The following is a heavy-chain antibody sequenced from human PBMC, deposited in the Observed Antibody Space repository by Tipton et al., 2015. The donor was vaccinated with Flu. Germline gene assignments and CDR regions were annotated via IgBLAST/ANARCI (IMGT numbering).Heavy chain of an antibody. V-gene: IGHV4-59*11. J-gene: IGHJ6*02. CDR1: GASIRSHY. Sequence: TLSLTCTVSGASIRSHYWSWVRQTPGRGLEWIGYIYYKTTKYNPSVQSRVTMSVDTSKNHLSLRLDSVTAADTAVYYCVRDACVTRWFSVCGMDVWGPGTTVTV. D-gene: IGHD2-15*01. CDR3: VRDACVTRWFSVCGMDV. CDR2: IYYKTT.